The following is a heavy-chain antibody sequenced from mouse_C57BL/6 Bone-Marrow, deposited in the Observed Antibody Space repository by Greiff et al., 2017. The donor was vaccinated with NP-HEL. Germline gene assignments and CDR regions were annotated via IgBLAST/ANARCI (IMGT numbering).Heavy chain of an antibody. D-gene: IGHD4-1*02. CDR3: ASSQLGQGY. CDR1: GFTFSSYA. J-gene: IGHJ2*01. V-gene: IGHV5-4*01. CDR2: ISDGGSYT. Sequence: SLKLSCAASGFTFSSYAMSWVRQTPEKRLEWVATISDGGSYTYYPDNVKGRFTISRDNAKNNLYLQMSHLKSEDTAMYYCASSQLGQGYWGQGTTLTVSS.